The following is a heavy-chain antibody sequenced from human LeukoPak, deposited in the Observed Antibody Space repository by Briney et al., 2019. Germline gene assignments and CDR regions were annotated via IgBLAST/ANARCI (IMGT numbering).Heavy chain of an antibody. D-gene: IGHD1-26*01. CDR1: GYTLSDNH. CDR2: IDPNSGVT. Sequence: GASVKVSCKASGYTLSDNHLYWVRQAPGQGLEWMGWIDPNSGVTNFAQNFQGRLTMTTDTSISTAYMELSRLTSDDTTVYYCARELGINAFDVWGQGTLATVSS. J-gene: IGHJ3*01. V-gene: IGHV1-2*02. CDR3: ARELGINAFDV.